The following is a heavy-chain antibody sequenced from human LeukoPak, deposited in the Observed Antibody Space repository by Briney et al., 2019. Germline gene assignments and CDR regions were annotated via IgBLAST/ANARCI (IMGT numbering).Heavy chain of an antibody. J-gene: IGHJ3*02. V-gene: IGHV1-2*02. Sequence: ASVKVSCKASGYTFTGYYMHWVRQAPGQGLEWMGWINPNSGGTNYAQKFQGRVTMTRDTSISTAYMELSRLRSDDTAVYYCARVLENLAVTAAFDIWGQGTMVTVSS. CDR1: GYTFTGYY. D-gene: IGHD5-18*01. CDR3: ARVLENLAVTAAFDI. CDR2: INPNSGGT.